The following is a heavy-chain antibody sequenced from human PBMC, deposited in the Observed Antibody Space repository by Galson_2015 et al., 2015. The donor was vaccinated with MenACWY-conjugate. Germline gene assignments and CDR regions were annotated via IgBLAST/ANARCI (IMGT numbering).Heavy chain of an antibody. D-gene: IGHD6-6*01. CDR1: GFTFDDYT. J-gene: IGHJ4*02. CDR3: AKDIGAARLGFLFDY. Sequence: SLRLSCAASGFTFDDYTMHWVRQAPGKGLEWVSLISWDGGSTYYADSVKGRFTISRDNSKNSLYLQMNSLRTEDTALYYCAKDIGAARLGFLFDYWGQGTLVTVSS. CDR2: ISWDGGST. V-gene: IGHV3-43*01.